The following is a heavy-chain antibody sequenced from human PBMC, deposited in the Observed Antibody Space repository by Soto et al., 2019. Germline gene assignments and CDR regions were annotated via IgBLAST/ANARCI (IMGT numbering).Heavy chain of an antibody. CDR2: IYYSGST. J-gene: IGHJ5*02. D-gene: IGHD2-15*01. CDR1: GDSVSSDNYY. Sequence: PSETLSLTCSVSGDSVSSDNYYWSWIRQPPGKGLEWIGYIYYSGSTNYNPSLKSRVTISVDTSKNQFSLKLSSVTAADAAMYYCARIVVAANNWFDPWGQGSLVTVSS. CDR3: ARIVVAANNWFDP. V-gene: IGHV4-61*01.